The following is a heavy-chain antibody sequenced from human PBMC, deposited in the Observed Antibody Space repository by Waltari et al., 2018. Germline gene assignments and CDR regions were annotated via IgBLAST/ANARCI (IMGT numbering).Heavy chain of an antibody. D-gene: IGHD5-12*01. Sequence: QLQLQESGPGLVKPSETLSLTCTVSGGSISSSSYYWGWIRQPPGKGLEWIGSIYYSGSTYDNPSIKSRVTISVDTSKNQFSLKLSSVTAADTAVYYCARHIGSGYDPYYFDYWGQGTLVTVSS. CDR3: ARHIGSGYDPYYFDY. CDR1: GGSISSSSYY. J-gene: IGHJ4*02. CDR2: IYYSGST. V-gene: IGHV4-39*01.